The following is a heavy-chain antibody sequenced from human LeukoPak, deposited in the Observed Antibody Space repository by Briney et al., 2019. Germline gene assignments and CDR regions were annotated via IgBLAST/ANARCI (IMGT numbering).Heavy chain of an antibody. D-gene: IGHD2-21*02. J-gene: IGHJ3*02. Sequence: ASVKVSCKASGYTFTSYDINWVRPATGQGLAWMGWMNPNSGNTGYAQKFQGRVTMTRNTSISTAYMELSSLRSEDTAVYYCASSCGGDCYYRAFDIWGQGTMVTVSS. CDR1: GYTFTSYD. CDR3: ASSCGGDCYYRAFDI. CDR2: MNPNSGNT. V-gene: IGHV1-8*01.